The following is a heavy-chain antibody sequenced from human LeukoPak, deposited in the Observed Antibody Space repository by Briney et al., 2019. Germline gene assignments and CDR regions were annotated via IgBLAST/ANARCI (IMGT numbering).Heavy chain of an antibody. D-gene: IGHD6-13*01. V-gene: IGHV1-8*03. CDR1: GYTFTGYY. CDR2: INPNSGDT. Sequence: ASVKVSCKASGYTFTGYYMHWVRQAPGQGLEWMGWINPNSGDTGYGQKFQGRVTITRNTSISTAYMELSSLRSEDTAVYYCARDLYSSRDFDYWGQGTLVTVSS. J-gene: IGHJ4*02. CDR3: ARDLYSSRDFDY.